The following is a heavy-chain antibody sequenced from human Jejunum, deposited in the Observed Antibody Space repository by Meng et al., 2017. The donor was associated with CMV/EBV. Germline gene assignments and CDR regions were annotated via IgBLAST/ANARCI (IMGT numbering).Heavy chain of an antibody. CDR2: ISSSTYYI. V-gene: IGHV3-21*01. CDR3: AKVGFCTSAACSYYFDS. J-gene: IGHJ4*02. Sequence: TLKSYSVDWVRPAPGKGLEWLSSISSSTYYIYYADSVKGRFTISRDDAKNSLYLQMDSLRAEDTAVYYCAKVGFCTSAACSYYFDSWGQGALVTVSS. D-gene: IGHD2-8*02. CDR1: TLKSYS.